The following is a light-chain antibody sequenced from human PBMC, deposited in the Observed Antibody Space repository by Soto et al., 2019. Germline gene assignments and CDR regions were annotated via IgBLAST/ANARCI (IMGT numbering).Light chain of an antibody. CDR1: QSISSY. J-gene: IGKJ2*01. CDR3: QQSYSTPRGYT. V-gene: IGKV1-39*01. CDR2: AAS. Sequence: DIQMTQSPSSLSASVGDRVTITCRASQSISSYLNWYQQKPGKAPKLLIYAASSLQSGVPSRFXXSGSGTDFTLTISSLQPEDFATYYCQQSYSTPRGYTFGQGTKLEIK.